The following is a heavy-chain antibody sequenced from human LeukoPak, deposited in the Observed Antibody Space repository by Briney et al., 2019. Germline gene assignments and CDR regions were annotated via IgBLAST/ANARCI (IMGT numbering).Heavy chain of an antibody. Sequence: GGSLRLSCAASGFTFSSYEMYWVRQAPGKGLEWVSYISGRDNTIYYADSVKGRFTISRDNAKNSLYLQMNSLRTEDTALYYCAKERYYDSSGSNLYFDYWGQGTLVTVSS. V-gene: IGHV3-48*03. CDR2: ISGRDNTI. J-gene: IGHJ4*02. CDR3: AKERYYDSSGSNLYFDY. D-gene: IGHD3-22*01. CDR1: GFTFSSYE.